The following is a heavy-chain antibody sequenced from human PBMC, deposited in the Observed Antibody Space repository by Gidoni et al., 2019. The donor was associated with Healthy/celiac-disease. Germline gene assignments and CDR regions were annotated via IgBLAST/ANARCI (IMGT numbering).Heavy chain of an antibody. CDR1: GFTVSSNY. Sequence: EVQLVESGGGLVQPGGSLRLYCAASGFTVSSNYMSWVRQAPGTGLEWVSVIYSGGSTYYADSVKGRFTISRHNSNNTLYLQMNSLRAEDTAVYYCARESSYYYGMDVWGQGTTVTVSS. J-gene: IGHJ6*02. V-gene: IGHV3-53*04. CDR2: IYSGGST. CDR3: ARESSYYYGMDV. D-gene: IGHD1-26*01.